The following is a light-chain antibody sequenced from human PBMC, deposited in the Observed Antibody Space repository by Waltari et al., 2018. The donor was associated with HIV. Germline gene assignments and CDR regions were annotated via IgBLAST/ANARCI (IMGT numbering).Light chain of an antibody. Sequence: QAVVTQEPALTVSPGGTVTLTCGSSSGPVTSGHHPHCFQQKPGQAPRALIYDANNRQSWTPARFSGSLLGGKAALTLSDAQPEDEADYFCLLSYSGARPAIFGGGTKLSVL. V-gene: IGLV7-46*01. CDR3: LLSYSGARPAI. J-gene: IGLJ2*01. CDR2: DAN. CDR1: SGPVTSGHH.